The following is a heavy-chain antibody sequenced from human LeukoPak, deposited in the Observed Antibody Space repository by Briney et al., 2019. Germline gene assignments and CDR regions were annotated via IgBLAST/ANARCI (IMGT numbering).Heavy chain of an antibody. D-gene: IGHD6-19*01. J-gene: IGHJ3*02. V-gene: IGHV3-7*01. CDR2: IKQDRGEK. CDR1: GFIFTNYW. Sequence: PGGSLRLSCVASGFIFTNYWMSWVRQAPGKGLEWVANIKQDRGEKYYVDSVKGRFTISRDNAKNSLDLQMNNLRVEDTAVYYCATSQTTSGRYGNAFDIWGQGTTVTVSS. CDR3: ATSQTTSGRYGNAFDI.